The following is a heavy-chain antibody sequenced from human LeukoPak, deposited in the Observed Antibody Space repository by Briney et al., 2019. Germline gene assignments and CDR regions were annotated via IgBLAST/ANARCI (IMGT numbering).Heavy chain of an antibody. CDR2: MNTDGSST. V-gene: IGHV3-74*01. CDR1: GFTFSIYW. J-gene: IGHJ4*02. CDR3: GRGKTTVTD. Sequence: PGGSLRLSYAASGFTFSIYWMYWVRQAPGKGLVWVSRMNTDGSSTTYADSVQGRFTISRDNAMKMLYLQMNSLRVEDTAVYYCGRGKTTVTDWGQGTLVTVSS. D-gene: IGHD4-17*01.